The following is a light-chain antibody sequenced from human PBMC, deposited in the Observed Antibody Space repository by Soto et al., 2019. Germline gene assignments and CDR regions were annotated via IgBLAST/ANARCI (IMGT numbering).Light chain of an antibody. CDR2: GNT. CDR1: SSNIGAGYD. CDR3: QSYDSRLSVV. V-gene: IGLV1-40*01. J-gene: IGLJ1*01. Sequence: QSVLTQPPSVSGAPGQRVTISCTGSSSNIGAGYDVHWYKHLPGTAPKLLISGNTNRPSGVPGRFSGSKSGTSASLAITGLQAEDEADYYCQSYDSRLSVVFGTGTKVTVL.